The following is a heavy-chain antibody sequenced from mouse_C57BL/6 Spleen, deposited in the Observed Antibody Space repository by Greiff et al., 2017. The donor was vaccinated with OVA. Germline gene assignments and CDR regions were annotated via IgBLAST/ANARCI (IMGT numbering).Heavy chain of an antibody. CDR3: ARDYDGGYFDY. J-gene: IGHJ2*01. Sequence: QVQLQQPGAELVRPGSSVKLSCKASGYTFTSYWMHWVKQRPIQGLEWIGNIDPSDSETHYNQKFKDKATLTVDKSSSTAYMQLSSLTSEDSAVYYCARDYDGGYFDYWGQGTTLTVSS. D-gene: IGHD2-4*01. CDR2: IDPSDSET. CDR1: GYTFTSYW. V-gene: IGHV1-52*01.